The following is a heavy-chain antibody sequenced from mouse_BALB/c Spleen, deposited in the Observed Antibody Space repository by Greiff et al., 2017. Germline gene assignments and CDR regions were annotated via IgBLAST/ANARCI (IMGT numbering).Heavy chain of an antibody. CDR3: ARDRGAARASCAY. Sequence: QVQLKESGPGLVAPSQSLSITCTVSGFSLTSYGVHWVRQPPGKGLEWLGVIWAGGSTNYNSALMSRLSISKDNSKSQVFLKMNSLQTDDTAMYYCARDRGAARASCAYWGQGTLVTVSA. CDR1: GFSLTSYG. CDR2: IWAGGST. D-gene: IGHD3-1*01. J-gene: IGHJ3*01. V-gene: IGHV2-9*02.